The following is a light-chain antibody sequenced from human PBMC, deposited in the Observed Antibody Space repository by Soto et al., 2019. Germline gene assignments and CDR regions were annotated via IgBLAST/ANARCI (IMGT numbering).Light chain of an antibody. Sequence: DIQMTQSPSTLSASVGDRVTITCRASQSISSWLAWYQQKPGKAPNLLIYKASSLESGVPSRFSGSGPGTEFTLTVSSLQPDDFATYYCQQYDSYPLPFGGGTKVEIK. CDR2: KAS. V-gene: IGKV1-5*03. CDR1: QSISSW. J-gene: IGKJ4*01. CDR3: QQYDSYPLP.